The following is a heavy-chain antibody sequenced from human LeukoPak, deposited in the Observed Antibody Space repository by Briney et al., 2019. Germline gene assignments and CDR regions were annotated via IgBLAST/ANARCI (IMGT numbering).Heavy chain of an antibody. J-gene: IGHJ5*02. CDR1: GYTFTSYA. V-gene: IGHV1-3*01. CDR2: INAGNGNT. Sequence: WASVKVSCKASGYTFTSYAMHWVRQAPGQRLEWMGWINAGNGNTKYSQKFQGRVTITRDTSASTAYMELSSLRSEDTAVYYCARASRIAVAGIYNWFDPWGQGTLVTVSS. CDR3: ARASRIAVAGIYNWFDP. D-gene: IGHD6-19*01.